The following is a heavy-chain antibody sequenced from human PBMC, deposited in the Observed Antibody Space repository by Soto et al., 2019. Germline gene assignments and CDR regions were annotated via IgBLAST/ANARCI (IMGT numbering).Heavy chain of an antibody. Sequence: SETLSLTCTVSGGSISSSSYYWGWIRQPPGKGLEWIGSIYYSGSTYYNPSLKSRVTISVDTSKNQFSLKLSSVTAADTAVYYCAEAYSSNDAFDIWGQGTMVTVSS. D-gene: IGHD6-19*01. CDR1: GGSISSSSYY. CDR3: AEAYSSNDAFDI. J-gene: IGHJ3*02. V-gene: IGHV4-39*07. CDR2: IYYSGST.